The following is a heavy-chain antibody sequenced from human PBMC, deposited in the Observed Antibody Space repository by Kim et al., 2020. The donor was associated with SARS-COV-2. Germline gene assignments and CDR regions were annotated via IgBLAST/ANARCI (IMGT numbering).Heavy chain of an antibody. CDR2: IWFDGNNK. Sequence: GGSLRLSCVAFGFTFSAYGMHWVRQAPGKGLEWVAVIWFDGNNKYYGDSVKGRFIISRDNSKNILYLEMNSLRAEDTAVYYCSKAVYGDRGDDAFEVWGQGTMVPVPS. J-gene: IGHJ3*01. D-gene: IGHD4-17*01. CDR3: SKAVYGDRGDDAFEV. V-gene: IGHV3-33*06. CDR1: GFTFSAYG.